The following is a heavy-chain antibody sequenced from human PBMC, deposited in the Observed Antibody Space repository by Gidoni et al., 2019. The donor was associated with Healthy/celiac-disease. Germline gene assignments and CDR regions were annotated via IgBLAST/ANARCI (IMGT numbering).Heavy chain of an antibody. D-gene: IGHD1-26*01. CDR3: ARVGVGATLYYYYGMDV. CDR1: GFTFSRYW. J-gene: IGHJ6*02. Sequence: EVQLVESGGGLVQPGGSLRLSCAASGFTFSRYWMSWVRQAPGKGLEWVANIKRDGSEKYYVDSVKGRFTISRDNAKNSLYLQMNSLRAEDTAVYYCARVGVGATLYYYYGMDVWGQGTTVTVSS. CDR2: IKRDGSEK. V-gene: IGHV3-7*01.